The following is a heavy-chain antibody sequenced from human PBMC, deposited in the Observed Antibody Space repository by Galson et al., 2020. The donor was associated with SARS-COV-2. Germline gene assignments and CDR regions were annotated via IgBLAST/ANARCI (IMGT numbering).Heavy chain of an antibody. J-gene: IGHJ4*02. Sequence: SETLSLTCAVYGGSFSGYYWSWIRQPPGKGLEWIGEINHSGSTNYNPSLKSRVTISVDTSKNQFSLKLSSVTAADTAVYYCASFTDSNYGRIDYWGQGTLVTVSS. CDR3: ASFTDSNYGRIDY. CDR1: GGSFSGYY. CDR2: INHSGST. D-gene: IGHD4-4*01. V-gene: IGHV4-34*01.